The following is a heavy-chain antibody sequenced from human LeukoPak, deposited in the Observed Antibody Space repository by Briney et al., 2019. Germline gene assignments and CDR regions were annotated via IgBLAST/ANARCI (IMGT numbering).Heavy chain of an antibody. CDR3: ARTTRDSSGYYFDY. Sequence: KTSETLSLTCTVSGYSISSGYYWGWIRQPPGKGLEWIGSIYHSGSTYYNPSLKSRVTISVDTSKNQFSLKLSSVTAADTAVYYCARTTRDSSGYYFDYWGQGTLVTVSS. V-gene: IGHV4-38-2*02. CDR1: GYSISSGYY. CDR2: IYHSGST. D-gene: IGHD3-22*01. J-gene: IGHJ4*02.